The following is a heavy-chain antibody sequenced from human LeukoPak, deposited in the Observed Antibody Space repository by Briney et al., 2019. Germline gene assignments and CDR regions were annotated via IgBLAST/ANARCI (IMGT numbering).Heavy chain of an antibody. CDR3: ARDLGHYYDSSGYYYDPFDY. Sequence: ASVKVSCKASGYTFTDYYMQWVRQAPGQRLEWMGWINPNSGGTNYAQKFQGRVTMTRDTSISTAYMELSRLRSDDTAVYYCARDLGHYYDSSGYYYDPFDYWGQGTLVTVSS. J-gene: IGHJ4*02. CDR1: GYTFTDYY. CDR2: INPNSGGT. D-gene: IGHD3-22*01. V-gene: IGHV1-2*02.